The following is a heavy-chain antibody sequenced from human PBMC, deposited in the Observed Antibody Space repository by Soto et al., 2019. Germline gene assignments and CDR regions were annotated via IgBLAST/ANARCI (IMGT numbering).Heavy chain of an antibody. D-gene: IGHD3-3*01. Sequence: GSLRISCAAPGFVFSDFQFNWVRQAPGGGLEWLSSITGTSAFTEYAESIEGRFTISRDNPNKLLFLHMDNLRPEDTAVYYCARDDLAFQGAFDLWGQGTLVTVSS. J-gene: IGHJ4*02. CDR1: GFVFSDFQ. V-gene: IGHV3-21*01. CDR3: ARDDLAFQGAFDL. CDR2: ITGTSAFT.